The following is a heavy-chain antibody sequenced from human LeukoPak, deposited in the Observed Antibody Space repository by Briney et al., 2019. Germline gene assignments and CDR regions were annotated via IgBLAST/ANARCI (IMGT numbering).Heavy chain of an antibody. V-gene: IGHV4-30-4*01. Sequence: SETLSLTCTVSGGSTSSGDYYWSWIRQPPGKGLEWIGYIYYSGSTYYNPSLKSRVTISVDTSKNQFSLKLSSVTAADTAVYYCARRDPEAGYGMDVWGQGTTITVSS. D-gene: IGHD2-21*02. J-gene: IGHJ6*02. CDR1: GGSTSSGDYY. CDR3: ARRDPEAGYGMDV. CDR2: IYYSGST.